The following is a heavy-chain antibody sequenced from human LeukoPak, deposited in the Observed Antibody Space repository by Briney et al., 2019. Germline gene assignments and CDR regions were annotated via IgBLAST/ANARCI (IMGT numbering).Heavy chain of an antibody. J-gene: IGHJ6*02. Sequence: ASVKVSCKASGYTFTSYGISWVRQAPGQGLEWMGWISAYNGNTNYAQKLQGRVTMTTDTSTSTAYMELRSLRSDDTAVYYCARELDSSGYSYYYYGMDVWGQGTTVTVSS. CDR2: ISAYNGNT. D-gene: IGHD3-22*01. CDR1: GYTFTSYG. CDR3: ARELDSSGYSYYYYGMDV. V-gene: IGHV1-18*01.